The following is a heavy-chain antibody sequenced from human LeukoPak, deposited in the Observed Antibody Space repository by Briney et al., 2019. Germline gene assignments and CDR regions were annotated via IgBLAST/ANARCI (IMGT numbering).Heavy chain of an antibody. V-gene: IGHV3-23*01. D-gene: IGHD1-1*01. CDR1: GFTFSSYG. J-gene: IGHJ3*02. CDR3: AKVKGKDGVRDAYDI. Sequence: GGSLRLSCAASGFTFSSYGMSWVRQAPGKGLEWVSYISDSGGSTIYADSVKGRFTIARDNFKNTLYLQMNGLRAEDTALYYCAKVKGKDGVRDAYDIWGQGTMVTVSS. CDR2: ISDSGGST.